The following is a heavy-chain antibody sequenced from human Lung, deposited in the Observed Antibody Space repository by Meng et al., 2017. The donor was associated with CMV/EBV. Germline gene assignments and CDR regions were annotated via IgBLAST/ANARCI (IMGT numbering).Heavy chain of an antibody. V-gene: IGHV3-30*02. CDR1: GFTFTSYG. Sequence: QVQLGGAGGGWVRPGGSLELSCAASGFTFTSYGMHWVRQAPGKGLEWVAFIRYDEGDKYYGESVKGRFTISRDTSRNTLDLQMNSLRPEDTGVYYCAKDDPVLHQWGQGTLVTVSS. CDR2: IRYDEGDK. J-gene: IGHJ4*02. CDR3: AKDDPVLHQ.